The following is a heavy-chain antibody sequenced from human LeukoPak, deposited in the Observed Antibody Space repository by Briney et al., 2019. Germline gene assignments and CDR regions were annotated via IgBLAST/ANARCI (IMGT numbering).Heavy chain of an antibody. CDR1: GFTVSSNY. Sequence: PGGSLRLSCAAPGFTVSSNYMGWVRQAPGKGLEWVSVMYRGGSTYYSDSSKGRFTISRDNSKNTLYLQLNNLRAEDTAVYYCAMATWVGGLDYWGQGTLVTVSS. CDR2: MYRGGST. V-gene: IGHV3-66*01. D-gene: IGHD1-26*01. CDR3: AMATWVGGLDY. J-gene: IGHJ4*02.